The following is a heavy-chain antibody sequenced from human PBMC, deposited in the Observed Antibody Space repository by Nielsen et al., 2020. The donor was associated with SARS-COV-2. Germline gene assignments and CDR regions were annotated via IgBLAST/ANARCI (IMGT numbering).Heavy chain of an antibody. Sequence: SLKISCAASGFTFDESAMHWVRQAPGKGLEWVSGMSWNSATIGYADSVKGRFTISRDNAKNSLYLQMNSLRAEDTAVYYCVRDSSVVIWSGYPVDWGQGTLVTVSS. CDR1: GFTFDESA. D-gene: IGHD3-3*01. J-gene: IGHJ4*02. CDR3: VRDSSVVIWSGYPVD. CDR2: MSWNSATI. V-gene: IGHV3-9*01.